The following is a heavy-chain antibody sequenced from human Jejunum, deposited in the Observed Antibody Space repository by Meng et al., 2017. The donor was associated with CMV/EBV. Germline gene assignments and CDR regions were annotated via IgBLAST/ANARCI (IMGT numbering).Heavy chain of an antibody. Sequence: CAASGFTFSDYYINWVRQAPGKGLVWVSRINSNGTTTRYADSVKGRFTISRDNAKNTLYLQMNTLRAEDTAVFYCARGNYFGMDVWGQGTTVTVSS. CDR2: INSNGTTT. J-gene: IGHJ6*02. CDR1: GFTFSDYY. CDR3: ARGNYFGMDV. V-gene: IGHV3-74*01.